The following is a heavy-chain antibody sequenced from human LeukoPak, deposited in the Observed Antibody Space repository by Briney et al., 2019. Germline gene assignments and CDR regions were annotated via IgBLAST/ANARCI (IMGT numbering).Heavy chain of an antibody. CDR2: ISSSSSYT. V-gene: IGHV3-21*05. D-gene: IGHD2-2*01. Sequence: GGSLRLSCAASGFTFSSDWMHWVRQAPGKGLEWVSYISSSSSYTNYADSVKGRFTISRDNAKNSLYLQMNSLRAEDTAVYYCATAAATQIDYWGQGTLVTVSS. CDR3: ATAAATQIDY. J-gene: IGHJ4*02. CDR1: GFTFSSDW.